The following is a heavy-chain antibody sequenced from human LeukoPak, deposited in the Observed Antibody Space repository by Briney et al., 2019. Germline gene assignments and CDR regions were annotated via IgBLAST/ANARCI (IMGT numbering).Heavy chain of an antibody. V-gene: IGHV3-7*01. J-gene: IGHJ4*02. D-gene: IGHD1-26*01. Sequence: GGSLRLSCAASGFTFSSYWMSWVRQAPGKGLEWVANIKQDGSEKYYEDSVKGRFTISRDNAKNSLYLQMNSLRAEDTAVYYCARVYPWYSGSFKFDYWGQGTLVTVSS. CDR2: IKQDGSEK. CDR3: ARVYPWYSGSFKFDY. CDR1: GFTFSSYW.